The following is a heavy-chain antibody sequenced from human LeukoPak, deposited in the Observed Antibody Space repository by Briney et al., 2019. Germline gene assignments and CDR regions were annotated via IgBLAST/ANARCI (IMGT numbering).Heavy chain of an antibody. D-gene: IGHD5-24*01. V-gene: IGHV4-39*01. Sequence: SETLSLTCTVSGGSISSSSYYWGWIRQPPGKGLEWIGSIYYSGSTYYNPSLKSRVTISVDTSKNQFSLKLSSVSAADTAVYYCARRKDGQVDYWRQGTQVTVSP. CDR3: ARRKDGQVDY. CDR2: IYYSGST. CDR1: GGSISSSSYY. J-gene: IGHJ4*02.